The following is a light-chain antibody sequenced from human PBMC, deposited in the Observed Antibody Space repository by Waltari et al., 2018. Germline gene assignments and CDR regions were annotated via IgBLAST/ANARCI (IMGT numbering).Light chain of an antibody. CDR3: SSYTSSSTWV. V-gene: IGLV2-14*01. J-gene: IGLJ3*02. CDR1: SSDVGGYNY. Sequence: QSALTQPASVSGSPGQSITISCTGTSSDVGGYNYVSWYQQHPGKAPKLMIYDVSKRPSGVSNRFSGYKSGNTASLPISGLQAEDEADYYCSSYTSSSTWVFGGGTKLTVL. CDR2: DVS.